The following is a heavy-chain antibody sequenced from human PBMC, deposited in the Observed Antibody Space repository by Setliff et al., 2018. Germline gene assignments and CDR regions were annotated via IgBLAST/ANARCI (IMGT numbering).Heavy chain of an antibody. CDR2: ISAYNGNA. Sequence: GASVKVSCKASGYTFTSYGISLVRQAPGQGLEWMGWISAYNGNANYAQKLQGRLTMTTDTSTSTAYMELRSLRSDDTAVYYCARSPPTVVVTAIQAIFDYWGQGTLGTVSS. V-gene: IGHV1-18*01. CDR3: ARSPPTVVVTAIQAIFDY. D-gene: IGHD2-21*02. J-gene: IGHJ4*02. CDR1: GYTFTSYG.